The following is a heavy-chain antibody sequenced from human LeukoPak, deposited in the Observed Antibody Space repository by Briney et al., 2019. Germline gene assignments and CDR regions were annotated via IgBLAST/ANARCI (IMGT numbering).Heavy chain of an antibody. J-gene: IGHJ4*02. Sequence: PSETLSLTCAVYGVSFSGYYWSWLRQPPGKGLEWIGEINHSGSTNYNPSLKSRVTISVDTSKNQFSLKLSSVTAADTAVYYCARGLGLATHCSSTSCPLDYWGQGTLVTVSS. D-gene: IGHD2-2*01. CDR3: ARGLGLATHCSSTSCPLDY. CDR2: INHSGST. CDR1: GVSFSGYY. V-gene: IGHV4-34*01.